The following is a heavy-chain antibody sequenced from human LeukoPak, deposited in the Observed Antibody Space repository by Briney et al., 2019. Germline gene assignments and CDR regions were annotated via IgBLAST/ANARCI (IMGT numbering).Heavy chain of an antibody. CDR3: ARGYVLDY. CDR1: GGSFSGYY. V-gene: IGHV4-34*01. Sequence: SETLSLTCAVYGGSFSGYYWSWIRQPPGKGLEWIGEINHSGSTNYNPSLKSRVTISVDTSKNQFSLKLSSVTAADTALYYCARGYVLDYWGQGTLVTVSS. J-gene: IGHJ4*02. D-gene: IGHD3-16*01. CDR2: INHSGST.